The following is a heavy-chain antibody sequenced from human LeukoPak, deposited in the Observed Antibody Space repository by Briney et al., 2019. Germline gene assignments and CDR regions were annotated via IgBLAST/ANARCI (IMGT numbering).Heavy chain of an antibody. CDR2: INPNSGGT. Sequence: ASVKVSCKASGYTFTGYYMHWVRQAPGQGLEWMGWINPNSGGTNYAQKFQGRVTMTRDTSISIAYMELSRLRSDDTAVYYCARDSGERGSGSYLIAYWGQGTLVTVSS. V-gene: IGHV1-2*02. D-gene: IGHD3-10*01. J-gene: IGHJ4*02. CDR3: ARDSGERGSGSYLIAY. CDR1: GYTFTGYY.